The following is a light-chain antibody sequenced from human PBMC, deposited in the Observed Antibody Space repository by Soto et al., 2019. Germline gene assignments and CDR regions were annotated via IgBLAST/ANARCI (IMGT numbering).Light chain of an antibody. CDR1: QSVSSSY. J-gene: IGKJ4*01. CDR3: QQRINWPPLT. V-gene: IGKV3D-20*02. Sequence: EIVLTQSPGTLSLSPGERATLSCRASQSVSSSYLAWYQQKPGQAPRLLIYGASSRATGIPDRFSGSGSGTDFTLTISRLEPEDFAVYYCQQRINWPPLTFGGGTKVEI. CDR2: GAS.